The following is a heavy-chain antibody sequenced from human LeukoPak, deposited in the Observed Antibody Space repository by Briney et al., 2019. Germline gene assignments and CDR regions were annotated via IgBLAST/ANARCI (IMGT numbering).Heavy chain of an antibody. J-gene: IGHJ4*02. V-gene: IGHV1-69*01. Sequence: SVKVSCKASGGTFSSYAISWVRQAPGQGLESMGGIIPIFGTANYAQKFQGRVTITADESTSTAYMELSSLRSEDTAVYYRARSSRYYDSSGLQGYYFDYWGQGTLVTVSS. CDR2: IIPIFGTA. D-gene: IGHD3-22*01. CDR1: GGTFSSYA. CDR3: ARSSRYYDSSGLQGYYFDY.